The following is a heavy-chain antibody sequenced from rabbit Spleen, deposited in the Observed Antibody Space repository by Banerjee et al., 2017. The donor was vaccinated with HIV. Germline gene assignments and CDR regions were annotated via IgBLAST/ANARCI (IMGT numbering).Heavy chain of an antibody. V-gene: IGHV1S40*01. Sequence: QSLEESGGDLVKPGASLTLACTASGSSVSSNGMCWVRQAPGKGLEWIACIYSADSGITWYASWAKGRFTISKTSSTTVTLQMTSLTAADTATYFCARDAANMNQMGLTRLDLWGQGTLVTVS. J-gene: IGHJ3*01. CDR2: IYSADSGIT. CDR3: ARDAANMNQMGLTRLDL. D-gene: IGHD3-1*01. CDR1: GSSVSSNG.